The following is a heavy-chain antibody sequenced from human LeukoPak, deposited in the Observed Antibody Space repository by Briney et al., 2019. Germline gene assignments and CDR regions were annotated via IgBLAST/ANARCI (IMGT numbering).Heavy chain of an antibody. CDR3: ARVRYDSSGYYSIFDY. CDR1: GFTFSSHA. D-gene: IGHD3-22*01. V-gene: IGHV3-21*01. CDR2: ITRSSHFI. Sequence: GGSLRLSCAASGFTFSSHALHWVRQAPGKGLEWVSSITRSSHFIYYADSMKGRFTISRDNAKNSLYLQMNSLRAEDTAVYYCARVRYDSSGYYSIFDYWGQGTLVTVSS. J-gene: IGHJ4*02.